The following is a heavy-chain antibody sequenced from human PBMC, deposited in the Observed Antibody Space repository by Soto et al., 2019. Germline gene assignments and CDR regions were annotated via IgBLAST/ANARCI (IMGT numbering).Heavy chain of an antibody. V-gene: IGHV3-30-3*01. Sequence: GESLKISCAASGFTFSSYAMHWVRQAPGKGLEWVAVISYDGSNKYYADSVKGRFTISRDNSKNTLYLQMNSLRAEDTGNWFDPWGQGNLVTVSS. CDR2: ISYDGSNK. CDR3: P. J-gene: IGHJ5*02. CDR1: GFTFSSYA.